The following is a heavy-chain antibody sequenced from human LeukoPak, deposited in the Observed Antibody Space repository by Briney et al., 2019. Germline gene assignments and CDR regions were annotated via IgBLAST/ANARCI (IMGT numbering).Heavy chain of an antibody. J-gene: IGHJ6*02. CDR3: AREWNNYYGMDI. D-gene: IGHD1/OR15-1a*01. CDR2: INHSGST. Sequence: GSLRLSCTDSGFTFGDYAMSWVRQPPGKELEWIGEINHSGSTNYNPSLKSRVTISVDTSKNQFSLRLSSVTAADTAVYYCAREWNNYYGMDIWGQGSTVTVSS. V-gene: IGHV4-34*01. CDR1: GFTFGDYA.